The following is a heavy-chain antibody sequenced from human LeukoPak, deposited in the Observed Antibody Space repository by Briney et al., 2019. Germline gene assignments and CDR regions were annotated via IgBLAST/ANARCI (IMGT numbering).Heavy chain of an antibody. V-gene: IGHV1-18*01. D-gene: IGHD1-1*01. CDR3: ARDPGWDYYFDY. CDR1: GYTFTTYG. Sequence: ASVKVSCKASGYTFTTYGISWVRQAPGQGLEWMGWISPYNGNTNYAQNLQGRVTMTTDTSTSTAYMELRSLRSDDTAVYYCARDPGWDYYFDYWGQGTLVTVSS. J-gene: IGHJ4*02. CDR2: ISPYNGNT.